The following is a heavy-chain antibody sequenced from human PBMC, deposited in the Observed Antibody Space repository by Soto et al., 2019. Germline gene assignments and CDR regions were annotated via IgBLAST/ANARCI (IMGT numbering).Heavy chain of an antibody. CDR2: IYCDDDK. CDR1: GFSLTTSGVG. CDR3: AHRVLRTVFGLVTTTAIYFDF. J-gene: IGHJ4*02. V-gene: IGHV2-5*02. Sequence: QITLNESGPTQVKPRQTLTLTCTFSGFSLTTSGVGVGWIRQSPGKAPDCLALIYCDDDKRYSPSLKSRLTITKDTSKNQVVLTMADLDPADTATYYCAHRVLRTVFGLVTTTAIYFDFWGQGTPVAVSS. D-gene: IGHD3-3*01.